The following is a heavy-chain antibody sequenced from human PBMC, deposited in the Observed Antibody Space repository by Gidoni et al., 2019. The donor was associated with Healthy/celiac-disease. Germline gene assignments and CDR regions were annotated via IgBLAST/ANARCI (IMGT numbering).Heavy chain of an antibody. V-gene: IGHV1-2*02. CDR1: GHTFTGYY. Sequence: QVQLAQSGAEVKKPGASVKVSCKASGHTFTGYYMHWVRQAPGQGLEWMGWINPNSGGTNYAQKFQGRVTMTRDTSISTAYMELSRLRSDDTAVYYCAREGLRGVIIKNRLYNWFDPWGQGTLVTVSS. J-gene: IGHJ5*02. CDR2: INPNSGGT. D-gene: IGHD3-10*01. CDR3: AREGLRGVIIKNRLYNWFDP.